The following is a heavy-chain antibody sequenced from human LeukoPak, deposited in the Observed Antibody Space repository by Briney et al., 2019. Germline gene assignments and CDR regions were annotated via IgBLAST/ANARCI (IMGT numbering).Heavy chain of an antibody. J-gene: IGHJ4*02. CDR2: IYYSGST. Sequence: SETLSLTCTVSGGSISSSSYYWGWIRQPPGKGLEWIGSIYYSGSTYYNPSLKSRVTISVDTSKNQFSLKLSSVTAADTAVYYCARDWVGYSSSWYIFFDYWGQGTLVTVSS. D-gene: IGHD6-13*01. CDR3: ARDWVGYSSSWYIFFDY. V-gene: IGHV4-39*07. CDR1: GGSISSSSYY.